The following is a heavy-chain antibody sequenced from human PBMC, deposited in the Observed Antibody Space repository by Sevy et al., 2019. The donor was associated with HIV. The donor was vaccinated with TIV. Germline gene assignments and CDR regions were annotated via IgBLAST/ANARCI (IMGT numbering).Heavy chain of an antibody. CDR2: ISYDGSNK. CDR1: GFTFSSYA. V-gene: IGHV3-30-3*01. CDR3: AISSSSRYYSSSVDAFDI. D-gene: IGHD3-22*01. Sequence: GGCLRLSCAASGFTFSSYAMHWVRQAPGKGLEWMAVISYDGSNKYYADSVKGRFTISRDNSKNTLYLQMNSLRAEDTAVYYCAISSSSRYYSSSVDAFDIWGQGTMVTVSS. J-gene: IGHJ3*02.